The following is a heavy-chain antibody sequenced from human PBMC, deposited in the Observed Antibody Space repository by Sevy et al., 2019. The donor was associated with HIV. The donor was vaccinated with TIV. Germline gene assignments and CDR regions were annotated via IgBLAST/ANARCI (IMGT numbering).Heavy chain of an antibody. CDR1: GFSVINQY. V-gene: IGHV3-53*01. Sequence: GGSLRLSCAASGFSVINQYMSWVRQAPGKGLECVSTIYGNDDTDYADSVKGRFIISRDISKNMLCLQMNSLRAEDTAIYFCTTERHNRFQYWGQGTLVTVSS. CDR2: IYGNDDT. J-gene: IGHJ4*02. D-gene: IGHD1-1*01. CDR3: TTERHNRFQY.